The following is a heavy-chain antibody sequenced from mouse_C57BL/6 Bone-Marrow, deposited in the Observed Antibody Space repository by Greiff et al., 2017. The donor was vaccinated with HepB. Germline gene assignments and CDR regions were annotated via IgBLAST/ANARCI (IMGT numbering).Heavy chain of an antibody. CDR3: ARGYYGARFAY. Sequence: QVQLQQSGAELARPGASVKLSCKASGYTFTSYGISWVKQRTGQGLEWIGEIYPRSGNTYYNEKFKGKATLTADKSSSTAYMELRGLTSEDSAVYFCARGYYGARFAYWGQGTRVTVSA. J-gene: IGHJ3*01. CDR1: GYTFTSYG. V-gene: IGHV1-81*01. CDR2: IYPRSGNT. D-gene: IGHD1-1*01.